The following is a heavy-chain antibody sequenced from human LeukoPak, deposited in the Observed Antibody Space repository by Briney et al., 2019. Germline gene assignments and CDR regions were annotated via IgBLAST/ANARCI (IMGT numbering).Heavy chain of an antibody. CDR2: IKQDGSEK. J-gene: IGHJ4*02. V-gene: IGHV3-7*01. D-gene: IGHD3-10*01. Sequence: GGSLRLSCVASGFTFSNYWMTWVRQAPGKGLEWVANIKQDGSEKYYVDSVRGRFTISRDNAKNSLYLQMNSLRAEDTAVYYCAKEGITLVRGVPYYFDYWCQGTLVTVSS. CDR3: AKEGITLVRGVPYYFDY. CDR1: GFTFSNYW.